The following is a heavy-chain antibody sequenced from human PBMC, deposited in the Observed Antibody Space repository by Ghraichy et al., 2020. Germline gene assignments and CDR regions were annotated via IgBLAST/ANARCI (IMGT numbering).Heavy chain of an antibody. CDR1: GGSFSGYY. CDR3: ARARSAPGYGSGSYYRRALYDY. J-gene: IGHJ4*02. V-gene: IGHV4-34*01. D-gene: IGHD3-10*01. CDR2: INHSGST. Sequence: SETLSLTCAVYGGSFSGYYWSWIRQPPGKGLEWIGEINHSGSTNYNPSLKSRVTISVDTSKNQFSLKLSSVTAADTAVYYCARARSAPGYGSGSYYRRALYDYWGQGTLVTVSS.